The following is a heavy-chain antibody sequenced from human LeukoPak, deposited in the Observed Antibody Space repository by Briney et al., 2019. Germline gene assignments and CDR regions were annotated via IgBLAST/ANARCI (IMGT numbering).Heavy chain of an antibody. D-gene: IGHD6-13*01. CDR2: IYYSGST. Sequence: TPSETLSLTCTVSGGSISSSSYYWGWIRQPPGKGLEWIGRIYYSGSTYYNPSLKSRFTISVDTSKNQFSLKLSSVTAADTAVYYCARERPAGELTYSSSWSSGPYNWFDPWGQGTLVTVSS. CDR3: ARERPAGELTYSSSWSSGPYNWFDP. CDR1: GGSISSSSYY. J-gene: IGHJ5*02. V-gene: IGHV4-39*07.